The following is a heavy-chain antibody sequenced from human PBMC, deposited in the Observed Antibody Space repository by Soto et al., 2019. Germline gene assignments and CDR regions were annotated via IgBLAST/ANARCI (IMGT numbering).Heavy chain of an antibody. D-gene: IGHD3-10*01. CDR3: AKTDYYASGPLDY. V-gene: IGHV3-23*01. CDR1: GFTFSNYV. J-gene: IGHJ4*02. Sequence: EVQLLESGGGLVLPGGSLRLSCAASGFTFSNYVMTWVRQAPGKGLEWVSSISGSGAITHYADSVKGRFTISRDNYKNSLYLQMNSLTAEDTDVHYCAKTDYYASGPLDYWGQGALVTVSS. CDR2: ISGSGAIT.